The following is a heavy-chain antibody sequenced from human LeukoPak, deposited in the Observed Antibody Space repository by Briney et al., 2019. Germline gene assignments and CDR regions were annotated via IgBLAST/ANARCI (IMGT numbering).Heavy chain of an antibody. CDR1: GFTFSSYA. J-gene: IGHJ4*02. V-gene: IGHV3-23*01. CDR3: ARDRDRGVPFDY. CDR2: LTASGGST. D-gene: IGHD3-10*01. Sequence: GASLRLSCAASGFTFSSYAMSWVRQAPGKGLEWVSALTASGGSTYYADSVKGRFTISRDNSKNMLYLQVNSLRAEDTAVYYCARDRDRGVPFDYWGQGTLVTVSS.